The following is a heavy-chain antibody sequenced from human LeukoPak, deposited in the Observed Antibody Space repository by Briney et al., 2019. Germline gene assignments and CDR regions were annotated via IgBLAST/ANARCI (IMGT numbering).Heavy chain of an antibody. CDR1: GGSISSYY. CDR2: IYYSGST. V-gene: IGHV4-59*08. CDR3: ARHKRSHNWFDP. Sequence: PSETLSLTCTVSGGSISSYYWSWIRQPPGKGLEWIGYIYYSGSTNYNPSLKSRVTISVDTSKNQFSLKLSSVTAADTAVYYCARHKRSHNWFDPWGQGTLVTVSS. D-gene: IGHD1-26*01. J-gene: IGHJ5*02.